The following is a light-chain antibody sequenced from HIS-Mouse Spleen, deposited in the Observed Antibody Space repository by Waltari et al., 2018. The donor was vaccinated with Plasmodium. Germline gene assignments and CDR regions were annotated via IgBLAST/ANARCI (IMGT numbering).Light chain of an antibody. CDR2: DVS. Sequence: QSALTQPRSVSGSPGQSVTISCTGTSSDVGGYIYVSWYQQHPGKAPKLRIYDVSKRPPGVPDRLSGSKSGNTATLTISGLQAGDEADYDCCSYAGSYTVVFGTGTKVTVL. V-gene: IGLV2-11*01. CDR1: SSDVGGYIY. CDR3: CSYAGSYTVV. J-gene: IGLJ1*01.